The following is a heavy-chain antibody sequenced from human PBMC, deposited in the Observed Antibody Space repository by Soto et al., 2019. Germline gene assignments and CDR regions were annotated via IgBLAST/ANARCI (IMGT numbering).Heavy chain of an antibody. D-gene: IGHD2-15*01. J-gene: IGHJ3*02. V-gene: IGHV1-24*01. CDR2: FDPEDREI. Sequence: GASLNVSCTGSGYTSRPESSMHRVRQAPGAGLEWMGGFDPEDREIIYAQKFQGRVTMTEDTSTGTAHMELTSLRSEDTAVYCCAMPVYGGNPGRAVFDIWGPGTMVTVSS. CDR3: AMPVYGGNPGRAVFDI. CDR1: GYTSRPESS.